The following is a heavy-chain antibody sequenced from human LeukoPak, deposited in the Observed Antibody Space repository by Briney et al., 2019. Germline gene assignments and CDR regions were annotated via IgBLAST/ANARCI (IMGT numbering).Heavy chain of an antibody. CDR1: GYTFTSHG. CDR3: ARGIDSASPPLGTFEI. Sequence: ASVKVSCKASGYTFTSHGISWVRQAPGQGLEWMGWISTYNGNTNYAQKLQGRVSMTTDTSTSTAYMELRSLRSDDTAVYYCARGIDSASPPLGTFEIWGQGTMVTVSS. CDR2: ISTYNGNT. D-gene: IGHD1-26*01. J-gene: IGHJ3*02. V-gene: IGHV1-18*01.